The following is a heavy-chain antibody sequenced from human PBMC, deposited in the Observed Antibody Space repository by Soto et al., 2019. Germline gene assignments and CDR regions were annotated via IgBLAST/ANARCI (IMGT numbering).Heavy chain of an antibody. CDR2: ISGSDGTT. D-gene: IGHD3-3*01. CDR3: AKLDFWNSYYGLDV. CDR1: GFTFASYG. V-gene: IGHV3-23*01. Sequence: GGSLRLSCAASGFTFASYGMSWVCQAPGKGLEWVSSISGSDGTTYYADSVKGRFSISRDKSKNTLYLQMNSLRAEDTAIYYCAKLDFWNSYYGLDVWGQGTTVTASS. J-gene: IGHJ6*02.